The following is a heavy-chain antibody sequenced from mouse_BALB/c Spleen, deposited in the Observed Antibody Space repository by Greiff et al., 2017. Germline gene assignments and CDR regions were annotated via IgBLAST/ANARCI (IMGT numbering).Heavy chain of an antibody. CDR3: ARDAGLRRYFDV. D-gene: IGHD1-2*01. V-gene: IGHV5-15*02. CDR2: ISNLAYSI. Sequence: EVHLVESGGGLVQPGGSRKLSCAASGFTFSDYGMAWVRQAPGKGPEWVAFISNLAYSIYYADTVTGRFTISRENAKNTLYLEMSSLRSEDTAMYYCARDAGLRRYFDVWGAGTTVTVSS. CDR1: GFTFSDYG. J-gene: IGHJ1*01.